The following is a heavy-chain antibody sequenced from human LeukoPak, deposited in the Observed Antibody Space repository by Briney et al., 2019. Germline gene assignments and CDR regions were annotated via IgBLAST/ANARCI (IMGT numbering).Heavy chain of an antibody. CDR2: FDPEDGET. CDR3: ATVGWHEYNWFDP. J-gene: IGHJ5*02. V-gene: IGHV1-24*01. Sequence: VASVKVSCTVSGYTLTELSMHWVRQAPGKGLEWMGGFDPEDGETIYAQKFQGRVTMTEDTSTDTAYMELSSLRSEDTAVYYCATVGWHEYNWFDPWGQGTLVTVSS. D-gene: IGHD6-19*01. CDR1: GYTLTELS.